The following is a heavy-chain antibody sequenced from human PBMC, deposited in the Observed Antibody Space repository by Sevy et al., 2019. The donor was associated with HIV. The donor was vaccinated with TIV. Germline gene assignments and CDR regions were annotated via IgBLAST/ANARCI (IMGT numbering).Heavy chain of an antibody. CDR3: ANFLWFGELSNDY. V-gene: IGHV3-30*18. CDR1: GFTFSSYG. Sequence: GGSLRLSCAASGFTFSSYGMHWVRQAPGKGLEWVAVISYDGSNKYYADSVKGRFTISRDNSKNTLYLQMNSLRAEDTAVYYCANFLWFGELSNDYWGQGTLVTVSS. J-gene: IGHJ4*02. D-gene: IGHD3-10*01. CDR2: ISYDGSNK.